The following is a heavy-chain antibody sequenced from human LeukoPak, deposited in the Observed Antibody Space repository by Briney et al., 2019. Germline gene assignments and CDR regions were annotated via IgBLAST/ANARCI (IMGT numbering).Heavy chain of an antibody. Sequence: PSETLSLTCAVYGGSFSGYYWSWIRQPPGKGLEWIGEINHSGSTNYNPSLKSRVTISVDTSKNQFSLKLSSVTAADTAVYYCARDVLGYCSSTSCYSDAFDIWGQGTMVTVSS. CDR1: GGSFSGYY. V-gene: IGHV4-34*01. D-gene: IGHD2-2*01. CDR3: ARDVLGYCSSTSCYSDAFDI. CDR2: INHSGST. J-gene: IGHJ3*02.